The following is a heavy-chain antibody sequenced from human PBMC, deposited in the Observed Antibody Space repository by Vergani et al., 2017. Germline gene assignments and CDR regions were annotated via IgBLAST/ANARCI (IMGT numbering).Heavy chain of an antibody. CDR3: VRAPHRYGMDV. CDR1: GGSFSGYY. Sequence: QVQLQQWGAGLLKPSETLSLTCAVYGGSFSGYYWSWIRQPPGKGLEWIGEINHSGSTNYNPSLKSRVTISLDTSKNQFSLKLSSVTAADTAVYYCVRAPHRYGMDVWSQGTTVTVSS. CDR2: INHSGST. J-gene: IGHJ6*02. V-gene: IGHV4-34*01.